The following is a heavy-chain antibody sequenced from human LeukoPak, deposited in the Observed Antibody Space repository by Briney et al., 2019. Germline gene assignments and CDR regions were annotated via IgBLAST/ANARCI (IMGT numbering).Heavy chain of an antibody. J-gene: IGHJ4*02. CDR2: INPNSGGT. D-gene: IGHD5-18*01. CDR1: GYTFTGYY. Sequence: GASVKVSCKASGYTFTGYYMHWVRQAPGQGLEWMGRINPNSGGTGYAQKFQGRVTMTRNTSISTAYMELSSLRSEDTAVYYCARGRGYSYGQFDYWGQGTLVTVSS. CDR3: ARGRGYSYGQFDY. V-gene: IGHV1-2*06.